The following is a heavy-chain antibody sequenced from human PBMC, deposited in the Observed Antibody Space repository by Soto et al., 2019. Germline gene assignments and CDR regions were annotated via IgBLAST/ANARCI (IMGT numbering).Heavy chain of an antibody. CDR3: ARVEYYYGSGSYSAPYI. D-gene: IGHD3-10*01. CDR1: GGSISSGGYY. CDR2: IYYSGST. V-gene: IGHV4-31*03. Sequence: PSETLSLTCTVSGGSISSGGYYWSWIRQHPGKGLEWIGYIYYSGSTYYNPSLKSRVTISVDTSKNQFSLKLSSVTAADTAVYYCARVEYYYGSGSYSAPYIWGQGTMVTVSS. J-gene: IGHJ3*02.